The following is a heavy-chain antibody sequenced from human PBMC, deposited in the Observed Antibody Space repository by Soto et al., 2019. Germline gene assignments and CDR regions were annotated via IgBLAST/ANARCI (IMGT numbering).Heavy chain of an antibody. CDR2: IFYSGST. CDR1: GGSVNSGSYY. CDR3: AGLRLGEGFDP. V-gene: IGHV4-61*01. D-gene: IGHD3-16*01. J-gene: IGHJ5*02. Sequence: SETLSLTCTVSGGSVNSGSYYWNWIRQPPGEGLEWIGYIFYSGSTNYNPSLKRRVTISLDTSKNQFSMRLSSVTAADTAVYYCAGLRLGEGFDPWGQGTRVTVSS.